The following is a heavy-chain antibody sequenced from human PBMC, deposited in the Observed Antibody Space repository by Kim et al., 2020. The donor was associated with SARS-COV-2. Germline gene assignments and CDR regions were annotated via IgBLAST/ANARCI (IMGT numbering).Heavy chain of an antibody. D-gene: IGHD3-22*01. CDR2: FDPEDGET. J-gene: IGHJ4*02. Sequence: ASVKVSCKVSGYTLTELSMHWVRQAPGKGLEWMGGFDPEDGETIYAQKFQGRVTMTEDTSTDTAYMELSSLRSEDTAVYYCATDRKDGYYYDSSGYYPGRYWGQGTLVTVSS. CDR3: ATDRKDGYYYDSSGYYPGRY. CDR1: GYTLTELS. V-gene: IGHV1-24*01.